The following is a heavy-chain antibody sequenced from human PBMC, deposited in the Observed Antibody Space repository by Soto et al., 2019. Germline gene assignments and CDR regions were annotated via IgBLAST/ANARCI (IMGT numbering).Heavy chain of an antibody. Sequence: QVQLVESGGGVVQPGRSLRLSCAASGFTFSSYGMHWVRQAPGKGLEWVAVIWYDGSNKYYADSVKGRFTISRDNSKNTLYLQMNSLRAEDTAVYYCARDWVGGSFYYYYGMDVWGQGTTVTVSS. V-gene: IGHV3-33*01. CDR3: ARDWVGGSFYYYYGMDV. CDR1: GFTFSSYG. CDR2: IWYDGSNK. J-gene: IGHJ6*02. D-gene: IGHD1-26*01.